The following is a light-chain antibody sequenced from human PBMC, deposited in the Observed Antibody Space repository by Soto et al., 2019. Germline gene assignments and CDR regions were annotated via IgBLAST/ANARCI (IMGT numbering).Light chain of an antibody. CDR2: EVS. CDR3: QSSLRDSHV. J-gene: IGLJ1*01. V-gene: IGLV2-14*01. CDR1: SSDVGGYNY. Sequence: QSALTQPASVSGSPGQSITISCTGTSSDVGGYNYVSWYQQHPGKAPKLMIYEVSNRPSGVSNRFSGSKSGSSASLAIIGLQAEDEADCFCQSSLRDSHVFGTGTKVTVL.